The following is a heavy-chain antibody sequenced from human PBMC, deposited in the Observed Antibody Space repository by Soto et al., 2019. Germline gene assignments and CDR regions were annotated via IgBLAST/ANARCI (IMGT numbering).Heavy chain of an antibody. CDR1: GFTFSSYA. J-gene: IGHJ4*02. Sequence: GGSLRLSCAASGFTFSSYAMSWVRQAPGKGLEWVSSISNGGGSTYYADSVEGRFTISRDKSKNTLYLQMNSLRVEDTAIYYCTKSRDLGWSDSGHFDYWGQGTLVTVSS. CDR3: TKSRDLGWSDSGHFDY. CDR2: ISNGGGST. V-gene: IGHV3-23*01. D-gene: IGHD3-10*01.